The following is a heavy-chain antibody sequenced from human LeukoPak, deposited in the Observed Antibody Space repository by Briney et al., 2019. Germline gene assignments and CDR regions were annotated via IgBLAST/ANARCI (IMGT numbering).Heavy chain of an antibody. V-gene: IGHV3-53*01. CDR3: ARLRRGY. CDR2: IKSDGTT. Sequence: GGSLRLSCAASGFTFNNYEMNWVRQAPGKGLEWVSLIKSDGTTEYADSVKGRFTISRDNSKNTLFLQMNSLRVEDTAVYYCARLRRGYWGRGTPVTVSS. J-gene: IGHJ4*02. CDR1: GFTFNNYE.